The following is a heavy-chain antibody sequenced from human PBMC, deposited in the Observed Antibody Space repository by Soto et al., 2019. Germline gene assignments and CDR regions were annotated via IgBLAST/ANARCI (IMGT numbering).Heavy chain of an antibody. V-gene: IGHV3-30*03. J-gene: IGHJ4*02. Sequence: QVQLVESGGGVVQPGRSLRLSCAASGFAFSNFGMQWGGQAPGRGLEWVASSSYDGNTKRFSDSVKGRFTISRDISSNTLYLQMSSLRSDDTAVYYCARFWGPVTSAVDDFWGQGTLVTVSS. D-gene: IGHD3-16*01. CDR2: SSYDGNTK. CDR1: GFAFSNFG. CDR3: ARFWGPVTSAVDDF.